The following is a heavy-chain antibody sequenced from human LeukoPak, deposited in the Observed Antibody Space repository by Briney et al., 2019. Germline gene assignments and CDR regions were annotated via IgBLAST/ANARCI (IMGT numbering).Heavy chain of an antibody. CDR2: IYPGDSDT. V-gene: IGHV5-51*01. D-gene: IGHD6-19*01. J-gene: IGHJ6*02. Sequence: GESLKISCEGSGYIFTSYWIVWVRQMPGKGLEWMGIIYPGDSDTRYSPSFQGQVTISADKSISTAYLQWSSLKASDTAMYYCASTPGIAVAGGRDYYGMDVWGQGTTVTVSS. CDR3: ASTPGIAVAGGRDYYGMDV. CDR1: GYIFTSYW.